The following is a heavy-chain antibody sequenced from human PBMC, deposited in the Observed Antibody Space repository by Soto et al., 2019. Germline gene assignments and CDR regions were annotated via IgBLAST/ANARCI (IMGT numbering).Heavy chain of an antibody. Sequence: WGALVVSCVSSGFTFSNASMSWVRQAPGKGLDLVGLIKSKTDGGTTDYAAPVKGRFTISRDDSKNTLYLQMNSLKTEDTAVYYCTTESRYYYDSSGYGRFDYWGQGTMVTVSS. CDR3: TTESRYYYDSSGYGRFDY. D-gene: IGHD3-22*01. J-gene: IGHJ4*02. CDR2: IKSKTDGGTT. V-gene: IGHV3-15*01. CDR1: GFTFSNAS.